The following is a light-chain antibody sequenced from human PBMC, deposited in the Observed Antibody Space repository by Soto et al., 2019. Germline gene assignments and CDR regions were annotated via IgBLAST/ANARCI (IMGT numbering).Light chain of an antibody. CDR3: QQYGSSPIT. J-gene: IGKJ5*01. CDR1: QSVSSSY. V-gene: IGKV3-20*01. CDR2: GAS. Sequence: EIVLTQSPGTLSLSPGERATLSCRASQSVSSSYLARYQQKPGQAPRLLIYGASTRATGIPDRFSGDGSVTHFTLTISRLEAEDFVMYYCQQYGSSPITFGQGTRLEIK.